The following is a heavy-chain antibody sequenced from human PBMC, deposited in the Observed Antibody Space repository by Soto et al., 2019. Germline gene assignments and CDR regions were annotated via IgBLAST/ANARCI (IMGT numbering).Heavy chain of an antibody. V-gene: IGHV3-48*01. D-gene: IGHD3-9*01. CDR2: ISSSSSTI. CDR1: GFTFSSYS. CDR3: ARVVRYPPRFDY. Sequence: EVQLVESGGGLVQPGGSLRLSCAASGFTFSSYSMNWVRQAPGKGLEWVLYISSSSSTIYYADSVKGRFTISRDNAKNSLYLQMNSLRAEDTAVYYCARVVRYPPRFDYWGQGTLVTVSS. J-gene: IGHJ4*02.